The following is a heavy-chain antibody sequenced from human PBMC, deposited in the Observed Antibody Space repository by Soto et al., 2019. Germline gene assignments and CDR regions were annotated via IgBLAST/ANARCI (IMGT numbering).Heavy chain of an antibody. CDR2: INRDGSST. D-gene: IGHD2-2*02. CDR3: AREVPTVIRGGYYYSYGMDV. J-gene: IGHJ6*02. V-gene: IGHV3-74*03. CDR1: GFTLSNYW. Sequence: EVQLVESGGGLVQPGGSLRLSCAASGFTLSNYWMHWVRQAPGKGLVWVSRINRDGSSTTYADSVKGRFTISRDNAKNTLYLQMNSLRGEDTALYYCAREVPTVIRGGYYYSYGMDVWGQGTTVTVSS.